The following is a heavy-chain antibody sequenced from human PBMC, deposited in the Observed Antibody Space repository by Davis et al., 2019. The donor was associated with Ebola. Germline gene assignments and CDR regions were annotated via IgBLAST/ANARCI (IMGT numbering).Heavy chain of an antibody. D-gene: IGHD5-18*01. J-gene: IGHJ5*02. Sequence: AASVKVSCKASGYTFAAHYIHWVRQVPGQGLEWMGRINPNFGGKIFAQKFQDRVTMTIDTSINTSYMELERLTSDDTAVYYCARGHTYGRWDDWYDPWGQGTLVTVSS. CDR1: GYTFAAHY. V-gene: IGHV1-2*06. CDR2: INPNFGGK. CDR3: ARGHTYGRWDDWYDP.